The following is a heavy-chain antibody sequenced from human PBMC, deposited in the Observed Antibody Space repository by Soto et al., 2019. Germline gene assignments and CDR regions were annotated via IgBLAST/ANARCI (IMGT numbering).Heavy chain of an antibody. J-gene: IGHJ6*03. CDR3: ARGPAGVFHCSGGSCYFDYYYYMDV. CDR1: GGTFSSYT. CDR2: IIPILGIA. D-gene: IGHD2-15*01. V-gene: IGHV1-69*02. Sequence: GASVKVSCKASGGTFSSYTISWVRQAPGQGLEWMGRIIPILGIANYAQKFQGRVTITADKSTSTAYMELSSLRSEDTAVYYCARGPAGVFHCSGGSCYFDYYYYMDVWGKGTTVTVSS.